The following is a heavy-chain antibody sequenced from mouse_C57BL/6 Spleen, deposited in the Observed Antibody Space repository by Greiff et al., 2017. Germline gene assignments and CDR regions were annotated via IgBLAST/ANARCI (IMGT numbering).Heavy chain of an antibody. D-gene: IGHD6-5*01. V-gene: IGHV2-2*01. CDR2: IWSGGST. CDR3: ARGPYDYAMDY. Sequence: QVQLQQSGPGLVQPSQSLSITCTVSGFSLTSYGVHWVRQSPGTGLEWLGVIWSGGSTDYNAAFISRLSISKDNSKSQVFFKMNSLQADDTAIYYCARGPYDYAMDYWGQGTSVTVSS. CDR1: GFSLTSYG. J-gene: IGHJ4*01.